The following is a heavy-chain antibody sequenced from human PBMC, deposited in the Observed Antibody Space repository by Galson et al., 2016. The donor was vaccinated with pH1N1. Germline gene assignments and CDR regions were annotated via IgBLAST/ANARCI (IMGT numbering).Heavy chain of an antibody. CDR3: ARAPFGVHSF. Sequence: SLRLSCAASEFTFSSYAMIWVRQAPGKGLEWVANINQDGSKKYYVDSVKGRFTVSRDNAKNSLYLQMNSLRAEDTALYYCARAPFGVHSFWGQGTLVTVSS. V-gene: IGHV3-7*01. J-gene: IGHJ4*02. CDR2: INQDGSKK. CDR1: EFTFSSYA. D-gene: IGHD3-3*01.